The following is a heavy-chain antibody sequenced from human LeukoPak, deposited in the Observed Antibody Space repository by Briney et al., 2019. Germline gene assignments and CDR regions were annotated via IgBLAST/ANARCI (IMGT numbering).Heavy chain of an antibody. V-gene: IGHV3-30*02. Sequence: PGGSLRLSCAASGFTFSSYGMHWVRQAPGKGLEWVAFIRYDGSNKYYADSVKGRFTISRDNSKNTLYLQMNSLRAEDTAVYYCAKDKGIAAAYEAQYNWFDPWGQGTLVTVSS. J-gene: IGHJ5*02. CDR3: AKDKGIAAAYEAQYNWFDP. CDR1: GFTFSSYG. CDR2: IRYDGSNK. D-gene: IGHD6-13*01.